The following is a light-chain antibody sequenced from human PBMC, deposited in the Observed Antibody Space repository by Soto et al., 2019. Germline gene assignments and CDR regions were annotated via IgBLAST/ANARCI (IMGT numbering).Light chain of an antibody. V-gene: IGKV3-20*01. CDR3: QQYYTNVA. J-gene: IGKJ5*01. CDR2: GAS. Sequence: IVLTQSPGNLSLSPGERATLSCRASQSFNSIYLAWYQQKPGQAPRLLIYGASNRATGIPARFSGSGSGTDFTLTISSLPAEDVAVYYCQQYYTNVAFGQGTRLEIK. CDR1: QSFNSIY.